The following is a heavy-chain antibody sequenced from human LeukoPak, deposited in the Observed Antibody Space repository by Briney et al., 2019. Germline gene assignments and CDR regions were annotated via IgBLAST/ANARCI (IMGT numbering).Heavy chain of an antibody. Sequence: PGGSLRLSCATSGVTFSSYSMNWVRQAPGKGLEWVSHISGSSNTIYYADSVKGRFTISRDNVKNSLYLQMNSLRAEDTAVYYCARAMGGKAVAEFDPWGQGTLVTVSS. CDR3: ARAMGGKAVAEFDP. D-gene: IGHD6-19*01. CDR2: ISGSSNTI. CDR1: GVTFSSYS. V-gene: IGHV3-48*01. J-gene: IGHJ5*02.